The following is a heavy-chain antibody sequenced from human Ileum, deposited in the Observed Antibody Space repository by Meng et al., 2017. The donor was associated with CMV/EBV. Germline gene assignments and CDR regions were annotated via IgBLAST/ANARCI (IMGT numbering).Heavy chain of an antibody. CDR1: GFTFRDYW. CDR3: ARGRWDIVVLPAGYYFDY. J-gene: IGHJ4*02. V-gene: IGHV3-7*01. CDR2: IKQEGSEK. D-gene: IGHD2-2*01. Sequence: GESLKISCAASGFTFRDYWMTWVRQAPGKGLEWVANIKQEGSEKYYVDSVKGRFTISRDNTRDSLYLQMNSLRAEDTAVYYCARGRWDIVVLPAGYYFDYWGQGTLVTVSS.